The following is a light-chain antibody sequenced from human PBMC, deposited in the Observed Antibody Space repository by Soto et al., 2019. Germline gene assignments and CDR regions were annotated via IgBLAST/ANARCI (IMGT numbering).Light chain of an antibody. CDR1: QSVGSN. V-gene: IGKV3-15*01. CDR2: GAS. Sequence: EIVLTQSPATLSVSPGERATLSCRASQSVGSNLAWYQQKPGQAPRLLIFGASTRATGAPTRFSGSGSGTEFTLTISSLQSEDLALYFCPQYYNRPPWTFGPGTKVEIK. CDR3: PQYYNRPPWT. J-gene: IGKJ1*01.